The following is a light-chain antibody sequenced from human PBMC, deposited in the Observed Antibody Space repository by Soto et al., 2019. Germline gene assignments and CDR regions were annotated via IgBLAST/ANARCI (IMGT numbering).Light chain of an antibody. CDR2: AAS. CDR1: QGISSY. J-gene: IGKJ4*01. Sequence: AIRMTQSPSSLSASTGDRVTITCRASQGISSYLVWYQQKVGKAPKLLIYAASTLQSWVPSRFSGSGSGTDFTLTISCLQSEDFATYYCQQYYSYPFTFGGGTKVEIK. V-gene: IGKV1-8*01. CDR3: QQYYSYPFT.